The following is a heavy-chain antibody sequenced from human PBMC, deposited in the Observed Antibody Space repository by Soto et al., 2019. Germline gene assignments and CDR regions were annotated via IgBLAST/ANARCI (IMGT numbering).Heavy chain of an antibody. V-gene: IGHV3-49*04. CDR3: SRNVIAVV. J-gene: IGHJ4*02. CDR2: IRSKAYGGTT. CDR1: GFTFGDYA. Sequence: GGSLRLSCTASGFTFGDYAMSWVRQAPGKGLEWVGFIRSKAYGGTTEYAASVKGRFTISRDDSKSIAYLQMNSLKTEDTAVYYCSRNVIAVVWGQGTLVSVSS. D-gene: IGHD6-19*01.